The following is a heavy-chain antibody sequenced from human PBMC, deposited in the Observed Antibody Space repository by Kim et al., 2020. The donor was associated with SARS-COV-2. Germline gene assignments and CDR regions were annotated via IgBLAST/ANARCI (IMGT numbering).Heavy chain of an antibody. CDR3: ARESITMAPRWFDP. D-gene: IGHD3-10*01. CDR1: GFTFSSYS. J-gene: IGHJ5*02. CDR2: ISSSSSTI. Sequence: GGSLRLSCAASGFTFSSYSMNWVRQAPGKGLEWVSYISSSSSTIYYADSVKGRFTISRDNAKNSLYLQMNSLRAEDTAVYYCARESITMAPRWFDPWGQGTLVTVSS. V-gene: IGHV3-48*04.